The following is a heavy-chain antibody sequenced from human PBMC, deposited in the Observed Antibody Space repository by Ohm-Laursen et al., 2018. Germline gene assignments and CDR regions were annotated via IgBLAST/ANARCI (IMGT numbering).Heavy chain of an antibody. D-gene: IGHD6-19*01. J-gene: IGHJ4*02. CDR2: VSYSENT. V-gene: IGHV4-31*11. CDR3: ARHASVTGLDY. CDR1: GGSFSSADYY. Sequence: TLSLTCAVSGGSFSSADYYWSWIRHHPGKGLEWIGYVSYSENTYYNPSLKSRLLISVSRSKNQFSLKLSSVIAADTAMYYCARHASVTGLDYWGQGTLVTVSS.